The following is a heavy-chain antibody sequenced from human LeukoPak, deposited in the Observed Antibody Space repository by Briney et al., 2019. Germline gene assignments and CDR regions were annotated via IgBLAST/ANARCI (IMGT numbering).Heavy chain of an antibody. J-gene: IGHJ4*02. V-gene: IGHV4-30-4*01. D-gene: IGHD3-3*01. CDR1: GASISSGDYY. CDR2: IYSTGST. CDR3: ARGVFWSSYYVY. Sequence: PSQTLSLTCTVSGASISSGDYYWSWIRQPPGKGLEWIGYIYSTGSTSHNPSLRNQITISLDTSKNQFSLKLSSVTAADTAVYYCARGVFWSSYYVYWGQGTQVTVSS.